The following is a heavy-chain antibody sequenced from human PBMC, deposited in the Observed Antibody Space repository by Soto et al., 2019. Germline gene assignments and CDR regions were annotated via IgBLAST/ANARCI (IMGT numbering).Heavy chain of an antibody. CDR2: INAGNGNT. D-gene: IGHD2-2*02. CDR3: ARDLGGRYCSSTSCYNNYDY. V-gene: IGHV1-3*01. CDR1: GYTFTSYA. Sequence: ASVKVSCKASGYTFTSYAMHWVRQAPGQRLEWMGWINAGNGNTKYSQKFQGRVTITRDTSASTAYMELSSLRSEDTAVYYCARDLGGRYCSSTSCYNNYDYWGQGTLVTVSS. J-gene: IGHJ4*02.